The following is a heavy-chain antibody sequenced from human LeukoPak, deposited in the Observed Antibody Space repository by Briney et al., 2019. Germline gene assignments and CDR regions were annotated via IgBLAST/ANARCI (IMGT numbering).Heavy chain of an antibody. J-gene: IGHJ5*02. Sequence: PSETLSLPCTVSGGSITDYCWCWFRQPPGKGLEWMGYIYYSGNTNYNPSLKSRVAISVDTSKNQFSLRLRSVTAADTAVYLCARVSCTTTSFSYWFDPSGQGKLVTVSS. CDR2: IYYSGNT. CDR3: ARVSCTTTSFSYWFDP. D-gene: IGHD2-2*01. CDR1: GGSITDYC. V-gene: IGHV4-59*01.